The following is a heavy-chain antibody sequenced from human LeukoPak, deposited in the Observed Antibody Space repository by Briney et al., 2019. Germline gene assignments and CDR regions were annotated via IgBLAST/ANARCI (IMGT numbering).Heavy chain of an antibody. J-gene: IGHJ3*02. V-gene: IGHV1-2*02. D-gene: IGHD6-19*01. CDR1: GYTFTGYY. Sequence: ASVKVSCKASGYTFTGYYMHWVRQAPGQGLEWMGWINPNSGGTNYAQKFHGRVTMTRDTSISTAYMELSRLRSDDTAVYYCARGRGSGWYVGAFDIWGQGTMVTVSS. CDR3: ARGRGSGWYVGAFDI. CDR2: INPNSGGT.